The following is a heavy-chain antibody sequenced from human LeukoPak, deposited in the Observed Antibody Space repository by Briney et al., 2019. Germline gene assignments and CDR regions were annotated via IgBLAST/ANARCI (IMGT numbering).Heavy chain of an antibody. Sequence: GESLKISCKGSGYSFTSYWISWVRQMPGKGLEWMGRIDPSDSYTNYSPSFQGHVTISADKSITTAYLQWRSLKASDTAMFYCATSVGAEYFQHWGQGTLSPSPQ. J-gene: IGHJ1*01. V-gene: IGHV5-10-1*01. CDR3: ATSVGAEYFQH. CDR1: GYSFTSYW. CDR2: IDPSDSYT.